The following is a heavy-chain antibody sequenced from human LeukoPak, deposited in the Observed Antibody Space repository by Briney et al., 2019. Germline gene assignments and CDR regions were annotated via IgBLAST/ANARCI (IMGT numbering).Heavy chain of an antibody. J-gene: IGHJ4*02. V-gene: IGHV4-59*01. CDR2: IYYSGST. D-gene: IGHD2-15*01. CDR1: GGSISSYY. CDR3: AVAATRGPVDY. Sequence: SETLSLTCTVSGGSISSYYWSWIRQPPGKGLEWIGYIYYSGSTNYNPSLKSRVTISVDTSKNQLSLKLSSVTAADTAVYYCAVAATRGPVDYWGQGTLVTVSS.